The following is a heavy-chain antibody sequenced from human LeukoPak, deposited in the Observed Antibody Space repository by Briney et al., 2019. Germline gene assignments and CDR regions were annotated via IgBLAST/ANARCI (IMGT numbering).Heavy chain of an antibody. CDR3: ARGLYDSRSYIIDY. V-gene: IGHV3-53*01. CDR1: GFTVSSNY. J-gene: IGHJ4*02. CDR2: IYSGGST. Sequence: GGSLRLSCAASGFTVSSNYMSWVRQAPGKGLECVSVIYSGGSTYYADSVKGRFTISRDNSKNTLYLQMNSLRAEDTAVYYCARGLYDSRSYIIDYWGQGTLVTVSS. D-gene: IGHD3-22*01.